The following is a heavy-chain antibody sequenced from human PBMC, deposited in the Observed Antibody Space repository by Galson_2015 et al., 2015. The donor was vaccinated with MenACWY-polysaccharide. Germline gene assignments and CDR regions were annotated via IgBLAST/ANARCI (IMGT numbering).Heavy chain of an antibody. CDR3: ARLSVGASAPGDFDY. J-gene: IGHJ4*02. CDR2: IYYSGST. CDR1: GGSISSSSYY. Sequence: ETLSLTCTVSGGSISSSSYYWGWIRQPPGKGLEWIGSIYYSGSTYYNPSLKSRVTISVDTSKNQFSLKLSSVTAADTAVYYCARLSVGASAPGDFDYWGQGTLVTVSS. D-gene: IGHD1-26*01. V-gene: IGHV4-39*01.